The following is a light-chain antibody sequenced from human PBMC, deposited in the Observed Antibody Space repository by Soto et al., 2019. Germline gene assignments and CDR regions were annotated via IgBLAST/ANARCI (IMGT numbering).Light chain of an antibody. V-gene: IGKV1-5*03. CDR1: QSISSW. CDR2: KAS. Sequence: IQMTQSPSTLSASVGDRVTITCRASQSISSWLAWYQQKPGKAPNLLIYKASSLESGVPSRFSGSGSGTEFTLTISSLQPDDFATYYCQQYHSYSRTFGQGTKVDIK. J-gene: IGKJ1*01. CDR3: QQYHSYSRT.